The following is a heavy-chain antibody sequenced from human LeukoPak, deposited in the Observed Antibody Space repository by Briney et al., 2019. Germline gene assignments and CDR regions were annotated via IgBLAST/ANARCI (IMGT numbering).Heavy chain of an antibody. CDR1: GGTFSSYA. J-gene: IGHJ4*02. CDR3: ARGLGDINYCSGGSCLS. Sequence: SVKVSCKASGGTFSSYAISWVRQAPGQGLEWMGGIIPIFGTANYAQKFQGRVTITADESTSTAYMELSSLRSEDTAVYYCARGLGDINYCSGGSCLSWGQGTLVTVSS. D-gene: IGHD2-15*01. CDR2: IIPIFGTA. V-gene: IGHV1-69*13.